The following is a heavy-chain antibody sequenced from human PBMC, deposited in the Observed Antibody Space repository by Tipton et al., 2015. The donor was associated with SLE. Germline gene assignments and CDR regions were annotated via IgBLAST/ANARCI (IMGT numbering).Heavy chain of an antibody. CDR3: ARQIPAGEYFDY. J-gene: IGHJ4*02. D-gene: IGHD6-13*01. V-gene: IGHV4-38-2*01. CDR2: IYYSGST. Sequence: TLSLTCAVSGYSISSGYYWGWIRQPPGKGLEWIGSIYYSGSTYYNPSLKSRVTISVDTSKNQFSLKLSSVTAADTAVYYCARQIPAGEYFDYWGQGTLVTVSS. CDR1: GYSISSGYY.